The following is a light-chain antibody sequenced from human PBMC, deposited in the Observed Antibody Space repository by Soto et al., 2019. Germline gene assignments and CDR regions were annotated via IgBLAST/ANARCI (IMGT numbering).Light chain of an antibody. CDR2: GAS. Sequence: EIVMTQSPATLSVSPGERATLSCRASQSFSSNLAWYQQKPGQAPRLLIYGASSRATGIPDRFSGSGSGAEFTLTISSLQSEDFAVYYCQHYANWPLTFGGGTKVDIK. V-gene: IGKV3D-15*01. J-gene: IGKJ4*01. CDR1: QSFSSN. CDR3: QHYANWPLT.